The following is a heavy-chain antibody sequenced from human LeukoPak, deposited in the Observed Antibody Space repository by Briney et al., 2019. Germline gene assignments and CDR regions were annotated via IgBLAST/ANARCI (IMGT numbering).Heavy chain of an antibody. CDR2: IYWNDDK. CDR1: GSSLSTSGVG. Sequence: SGPTLVKPTQTLTLTCTFSGSSLSTSGVGVGWVRQPPGKALEWLALIYWNDDKRYSPSLKSRLTITKDTSKNQVVLTMTNMDPVDTATYYCAVPSSIAASFDYWGQGTLVTVSS. CDR3: AVPSSIAASFDY. D-gene: IGHD6-25*01. V-gene: IGHV2-5*01. J-gene: IGHJ4*02.